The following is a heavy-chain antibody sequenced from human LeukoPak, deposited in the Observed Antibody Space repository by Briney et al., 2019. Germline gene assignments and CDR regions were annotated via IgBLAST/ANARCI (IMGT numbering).Heavy chain of an antibody. V-gene: IGHV3-64*01. CDR1: GVTFSSYA. D-gene: IGHD5-18*01. J-gene: IGHJ6*03. Sequence: GGSLRLSCAAPGVTFSSYAMDWVRQAPGEGLEYVSAISSNGGSTYYANSVKGRFTISRDNSKNTLYLQMGSLRAEDMAVYYCARDRVQLWPFDYIDVWGKGTTVTVSS. CDR2: ISSNGGST. CDR3: ARDRVQLWPFDYIDV.